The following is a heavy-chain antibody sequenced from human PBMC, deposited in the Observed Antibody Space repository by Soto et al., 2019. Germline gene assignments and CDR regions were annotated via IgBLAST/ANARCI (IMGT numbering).Heavy chain of an antibody. CDR1: GYSFTSYW. V-gene: IGHV5-51*01. D-gene: IGHD3-22*01. CDR3: ARETSYYYDSSGYGPHWFDP. J-gene: IGHJ5*02. Sequence: PGESLKISCKGSGYSFTSYWIGWVRQMPGKGLEWMGIIYPGDSDTRYSPSFQGQVTISADKSISTAYLQWSSLRASDTAMYYCARETSYYYDSSGYGPHWFDPCGHGTLVTVS. CDR2: IYPGDSDT.